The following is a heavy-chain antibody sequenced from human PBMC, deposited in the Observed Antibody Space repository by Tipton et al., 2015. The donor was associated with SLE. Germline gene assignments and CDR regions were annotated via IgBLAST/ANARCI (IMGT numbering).Heavy chain of an antibody. D-gene: IGHD3-10*01. CDR1: GFTFSTSA. CDR3: ARDRGPEGSGWYFDL. V-gene: IGHV3-33*01. CDR2: IWYDGSNK. Sequence: RSLRLSCAASGFTFSTSAMHWVRQAPGKGLEWVAVIWYDGSNKFYADSVKGRFTISRDNSKNTVSLQMNSLRVGDTAVYYCARDRGPEGSGWYFDLWGRGTLVTVSS. J-gene: IGHJ2*01.